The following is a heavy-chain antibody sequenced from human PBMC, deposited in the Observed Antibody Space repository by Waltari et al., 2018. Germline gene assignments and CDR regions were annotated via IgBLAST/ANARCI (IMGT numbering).Heavy chain of an antibody. CDR3: VRDPNALDY. D-gene: IGHD2-8*01. Sequence: EVQLVESGGGLVQPGGYLRLSCAASGFTFSSYSMNWVRQTPGKGLEWISYFSMTGTIDYADSVKGRFPISRDNAKSSLYLQMNSLRAEDTAVYYCVRDPNALDYWGQGTLVIVSS. CDR2: FSMTGTI. V-gene: IGHV3-48*04. CDR1: GFTFSSYS. J-gene: IGHJ4*02.